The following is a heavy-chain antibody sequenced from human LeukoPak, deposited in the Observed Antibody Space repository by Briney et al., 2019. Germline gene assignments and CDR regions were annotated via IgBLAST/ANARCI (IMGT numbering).Heavy chain of an antibody. CDR3: AKPISGGLAVTADWFHP. CDR2: INANSGTT. Sequence: GGSPRLSCTASGFAFSVYAMSWLRQPPGKGLEWVSTINANSGTTSYAASVRGRFTISRDNSKNTLYLQPNTLRADDTATYYCAKPISGGLAVTADWFHPWGQGTLVVVSS. V-gene: IGHV3-23*01. CDR1: GFAFSVYA. J-gene: IGHJ5*01. D-gene: IGHD6-19*01.